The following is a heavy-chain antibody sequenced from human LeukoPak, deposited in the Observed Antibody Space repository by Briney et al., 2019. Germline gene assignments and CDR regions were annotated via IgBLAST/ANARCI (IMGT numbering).Heavy chain of an antibody. CDR2: VNSDGSGT. V-gene: IGHV3-74*01. CDR1: GFTFSRYS. Sequence: GSLRLSCAASGFTFSRYSMHWVRQAPGKGLVWVSHVNSDGSGTDYADSVKGRFTISRDNAKNTLYLQMNSLRAEDTAVYYCASPNSGSYLTFDYWGQGTLVTVSS. J-gene: IGHJ4*02. CDR3: ASPNSGSYLTFDY. D-gene: IGHD1-26*01.